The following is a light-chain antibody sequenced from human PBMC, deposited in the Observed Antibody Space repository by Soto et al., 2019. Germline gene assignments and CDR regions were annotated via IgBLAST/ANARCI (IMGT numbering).Light chain of an antibody. J-gene: IGLJ1*01. Sequence: QSVLTQPRSVSGSPGQSVTLSCTGTSSDVGGYNCVSWYQQHPGKAPKVMIYDVSKRPSGAPDRFSGSRSGNTASLTISGLQAEDEADYYCCAYAGRYTYVFGTGTRSPS. V-gene: IGLV2-11*01. CDR1: SSDVGGYNC. CDR3: CAYAGRYTYV. CDR2: DVS.